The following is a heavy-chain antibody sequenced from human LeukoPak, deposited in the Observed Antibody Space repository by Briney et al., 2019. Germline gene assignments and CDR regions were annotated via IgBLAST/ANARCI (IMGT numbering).Heavy chain of an antibody. CDR1: GYTFTGYY. D-gene: IGHD4-11*01. CDR2: INPNSGGT. Sequence: ASVKLSCKASGYTFTGYYIHWVRQAPGQGLEWMGWINPNSGGTNYAQKFQGRVTMTRDTSISTAYMELSRLTSDDTAVYYCARDAIVRDYSNSDYWGEGTLVTVSS. CDR3: ARDAIVRDYSNSDY. V-gene: IGHV1-2*02. J-gene: IGHJ4*02.